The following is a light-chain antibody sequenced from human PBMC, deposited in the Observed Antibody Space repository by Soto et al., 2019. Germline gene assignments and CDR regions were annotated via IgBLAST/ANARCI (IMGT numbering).Light chain of an antibody. CDR3: SSYAGSNNLGV. Sequence: HSALTQPPSASGSPGQSVTISCTGTSSDVGGYNYVSWYQQHPGKAPKLMIYEVSKRPSGVPDRFSGSKSGNTASLTVSGLQAEDEADYYCSSYAGSNNLGVFGGGTKLTAL. CDR2: EVS. V-gene: IGLV2-8*01. J-gene: IGLJ2*01. CDR1: SSDVGGYNY.